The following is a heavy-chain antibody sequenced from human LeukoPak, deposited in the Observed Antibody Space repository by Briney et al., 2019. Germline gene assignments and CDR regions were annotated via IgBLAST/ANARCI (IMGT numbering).Heavy chain of an antibody. Sequence: SETLSLTCAVYGGSFSGYYWSWIRQPPGEGLEWIGEINHSGSTNYNPSLKSRVTISVDTSKNQFSLKLSSVTAADTAVYYCAGGDEWELPLGYWGQGTLVTVSS. CDR3: AGGDEWELPLGY. CDR2: INHSGST. V-gene: IGHV4-34*01. J-gene: IGHJ4*02. CDR1: GGSFSGYY. D-gene: IGHD1-26*01.